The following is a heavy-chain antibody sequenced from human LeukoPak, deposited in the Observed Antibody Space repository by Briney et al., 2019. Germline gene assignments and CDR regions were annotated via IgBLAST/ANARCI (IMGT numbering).Heavy chain of an antibody. CDR2: IFHSGGT. Sequence: SETLSLTCTVSGGSISSGDYCWSWIRQPPGRGLEWIGYIFHSGGTYYNPTLKSRITISLDTSKNHFSLKLKSVTAADTAVYYCARGSSSSWYAEWFDPWGQGTLVTVSS. J-gene: IGHJ5*02. V-gene: IGHV4-30-4*01. CDR3: ARGSSSSWYAEWFDP. CDR1: GGSISSGDYC. D-gene: IGHD6-13*01.